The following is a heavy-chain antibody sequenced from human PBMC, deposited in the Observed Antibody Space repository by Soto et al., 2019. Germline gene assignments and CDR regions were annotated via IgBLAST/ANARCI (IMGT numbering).Heavy chain of an antibody. CDR1: GGTFSSYA. CDR2: IIPIFGTA. J-gene: IGHJ6*02. V-gene: IGHV1-69*12. D-gene: IGHD4-17*01. CDR3: ARADYGGNSGTDYYYGMDV. Sequence: QVQLVQSGAEVKKPGSSVKVSCKASGGTFSSYAISWVRQAPGQGLEWMGGIIPIFGTANYAQKFQGRVTTTADESRSTVHMERSSLRSEDTAVYYCARADYGGNSGTDYYYGMDVWGQGTTVTVSS.